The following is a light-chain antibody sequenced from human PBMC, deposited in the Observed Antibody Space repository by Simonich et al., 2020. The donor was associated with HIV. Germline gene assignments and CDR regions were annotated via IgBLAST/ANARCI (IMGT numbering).Light chain of an antibody. CDR3: QQYNNWPIT. CDR1: QSVSSY. J-gene: IGKJ5*01. V-gene: IGKV3-15*01. Sequence: EIVLTQSPATLSLSPGERATLSCRASQSVSSYLAWYQQKPGQAPRLLIYGASTRATGIPARFRGSGSGTEFTLTISSMQSEDFADYYCQQYNNWPITFGQGTRLEIK. CDR2: GAS.